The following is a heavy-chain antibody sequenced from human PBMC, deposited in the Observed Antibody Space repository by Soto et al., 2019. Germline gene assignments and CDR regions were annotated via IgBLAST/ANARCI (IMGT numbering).Heavy chain of an antibody. J-gene: IGHJ6*02. CDR3: AGEVAGRYGSGSYFFGGMDV. Sequence: SQTLSLTCAISGDSVSSNSAAWNWIRQSPSRGLEWLGRTYYRSKWYNDYAVSVKSRITINPDTSKNQFSLQLNSVTPEDTAVYYCAGEVAGRYGSGSYFFGGMDVWGQGTTVTVSS. CDR1: GDSVSSNSAA. D-gene: IGHD3-10*01. CDR2: TYYRSKWYN. V-gene: IGHV6-1*01.